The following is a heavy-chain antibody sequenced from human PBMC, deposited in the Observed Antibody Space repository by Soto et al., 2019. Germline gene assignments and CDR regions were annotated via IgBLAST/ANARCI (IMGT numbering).Heavy chain of an antibody. J-gene: IGHJ4*02. CDR3: AREEQGIAAALDY. CDR2: INPNSGGT. V-gene: IGHV1-2*04. Sequence: ASVKVSCKASGYTFTVYYMHWVRQAPGQGLEWMGWINPNSGGTDYAQKFQGWVTMTRDTSISTAYMELSRLRSDDTAVYYCAREEQGIAAALDYWGQGTLVTVSS. CDR1: GYTFTVYY. D-gene: IGHD6-13*01.